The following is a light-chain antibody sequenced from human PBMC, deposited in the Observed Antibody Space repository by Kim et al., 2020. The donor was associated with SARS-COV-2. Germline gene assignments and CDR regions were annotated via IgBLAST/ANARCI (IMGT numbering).Light chain of an antibody. Sequence: EIVLTQSPGTLSLSPGERATLSCRASQSVSSSSLAWYEQKRGQPPRLLIYGVSNRATGIPDRFSGSGSGTDFTLTITRLEPEDFAVYYCQQYGHSPYTFGQGTKLEI. CDR2: GVS. V-gene: IGKV3-20*01. J-gene: IGKJ2*01. CDR1: QSVSSSS. CDR3: QQYGHSPYT.